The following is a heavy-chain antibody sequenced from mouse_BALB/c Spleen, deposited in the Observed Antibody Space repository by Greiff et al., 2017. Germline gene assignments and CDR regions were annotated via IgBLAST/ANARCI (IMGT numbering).Heavy chain of an antibody. CDR3: ARVTTATGFAY. D-gene: IGHD1-2*01. Sequence: QVQLKQSGPQLVRPGASVKISCKASGYSFTSYWMHWVKQRPGQGLEWIGMIDPSDSETRLNQKFKDKATLTVDKSSSTAYMQLSSPTSEDSAVYYCARVTTATGFAYWGQGTLVTVSA. CDR2: IDPSDSET. CDR1: GYSFTSYW. J-gene: IGHJ3*01. V-gene: IGHV1S126*01.